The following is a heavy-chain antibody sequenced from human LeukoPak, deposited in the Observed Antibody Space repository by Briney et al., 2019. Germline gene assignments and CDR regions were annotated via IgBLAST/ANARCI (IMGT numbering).Heavy chain of an antibody. J-gene: IGHJ4*02. CDR1: GGTFSSYA. D-gene: IGHD4-17*01. CDR3: ARVVTVTTWQSFDY. Sequence: GASVKVSCKASGGTFSSYAISWVRQAPGQGLEWMGRIIPIFGIANYAQKFQGRVTITADKSTSTAYMELSSRRSEDTAVYYCARVVTVTTWQSFDYWGQGTLVTVSS. V-gene: IGHV1-69*04. CDR2: IIPIFGIA.